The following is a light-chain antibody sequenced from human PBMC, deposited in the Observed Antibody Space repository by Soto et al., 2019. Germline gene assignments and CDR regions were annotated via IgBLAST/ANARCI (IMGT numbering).Light chain of an antibody. V-gene: IGKV3-15*01. J-gene: IGKJ1*01. Sequence: EIVMTQSPATLSVSPGERATLSCRASQSVGSSVAWYQHKPGQTPRPLMHGSSTRAIGVPARFSGSGSGTEFTLTISSLQSEDFAVYYCQQYSEWPWTFGQGTKVEIK. CDR3: QQYSEWPWT. CDR2: GSS. CDR1: QSVGSS.